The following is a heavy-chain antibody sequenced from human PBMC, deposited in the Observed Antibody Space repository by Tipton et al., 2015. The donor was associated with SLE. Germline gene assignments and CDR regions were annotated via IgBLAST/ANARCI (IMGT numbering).Heavy chain of an antibody. CDR2: INHSGST. CDR3: ASHTGGAEGWFDP. D-gene: IGHD3-10*01. Sequence: LRLSCTVSGGSISSHYWSWIRQPPGKGLEWIGEINHSGSTNHNPSLKSRVTISVDTSKNQFSLKLSSVTAADTAVYYCASHTGGAEGWFDPWGQGTLVTVSS. J-gene: IGHJ5*02. V-gene: IGHV4-34*01. CDR1: GGSISSHY.